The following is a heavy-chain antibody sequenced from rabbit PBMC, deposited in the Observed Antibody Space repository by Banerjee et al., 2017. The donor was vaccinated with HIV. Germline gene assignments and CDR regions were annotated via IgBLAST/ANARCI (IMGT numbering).Heavy chain of an antibody. V-gene: IGHV1S43*01. CDR2: IYNGDGST. D-gene: IGHD1-1*01. CDR1: GIDFSSYYY. Sequence: QEQLEESGGDLVKPEGTLTLTCKASGIDFSSYYYMCWVRQAPGKGLELIACIYNGDGSTWYASWVNGRFTISRSTSLTTVTLQMTSLTAADTATYFCARAYAGGIGYYGLDLWGPGTLVTVS. CDR3: ARAYAGGIGYYGLDL. J-gene: IGHJ3*01.